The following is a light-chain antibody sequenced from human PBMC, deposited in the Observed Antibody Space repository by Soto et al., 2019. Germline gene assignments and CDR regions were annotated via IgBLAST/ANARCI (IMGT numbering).Light chain of an antibody. Sequence: DIQMTQSPSTLSASVGDRVTITCRASQSISSWLAWYQQKPGKAPNLLIYKASSLESGVPSRFSGSGSGTEFPLTITRLQPDDFATYYCQQYNTYPWTFGQGTKVEIK. CDR2: KAS. CDR3: QQYNTYPWT. J-gene: IGKJ1*01. V-gene: IGKV1-5*03. CDR1: QSISSW.